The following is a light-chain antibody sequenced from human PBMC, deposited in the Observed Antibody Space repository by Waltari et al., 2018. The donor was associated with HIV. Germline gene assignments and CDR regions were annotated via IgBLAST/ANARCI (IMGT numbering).Light chain of an antibody. J-gene: IGKJ2*01. CDR2: GAS. Sequence: DIQMNPSPSSPSASVGDRVTITCRARPPSRNYLNWYQQKPGKAPNLLIYGASSLQSGASSRFSGSGYGTDFTLTINSLQPEDFAAYYCQQTYNTPRSTFGQGTKVEIK. CDR3: QQTYNTPRST. CDR1: PPSRNY. V-gene: IGKV1-39*01.